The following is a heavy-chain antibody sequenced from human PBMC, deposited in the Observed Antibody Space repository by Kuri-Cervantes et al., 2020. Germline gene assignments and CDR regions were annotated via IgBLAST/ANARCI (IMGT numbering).Heavy chain of an antibody. V-gene: IGHV1-58*01. CDR3: AADGGGGHVLVRDFDY. CDR1: GFTFTSSA. J-gene: IGHJ4*02. CDR2: IVVGSGNT. D-gene: IGHD3-10*01. Sequence: SVKVSCKASGFTFTSSAVQWVRQARGQRLEWIGWIVVGSGNTNYAQKFQERVTITRGMSTSTAYMELSSLRSEDTAVYYCAADGGGGHVLVRDFDYWGQGTLVTVSS.